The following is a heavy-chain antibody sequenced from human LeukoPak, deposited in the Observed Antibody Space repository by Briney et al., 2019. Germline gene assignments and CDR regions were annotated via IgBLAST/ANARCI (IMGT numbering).Heavy chain of an antibody. V-gene: IGHV3-74*01. J-gene: IGHJ4*02. Sequence: GGSLRLSCAASGFIFSSYWMHWVRHAPGKGLAWISRINTDGSSTSYADSVKGRFTISRDNAKNSLYLHMSSLRADDTAVYFCATVAGYFDYWGQGTLVTVSS. D-gene: IGHD2-21*01. CDR1: GFIFSSYW. CDR3: ATVAGYFDY. CDR2: INTDGSST.